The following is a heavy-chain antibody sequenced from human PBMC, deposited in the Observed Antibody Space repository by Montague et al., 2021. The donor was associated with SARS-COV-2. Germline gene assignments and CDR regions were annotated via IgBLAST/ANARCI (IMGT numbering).Heavy chain of an antibody. CDR3: ARDAHIGSTWSSSGFGMDV. CDR1: GDSVSSNNAA. V-gene: IGHV6-1*01. Sequence: CAISGDSVSSNNAAWNWIRQSPSRGLEWLGRTNYRSKWHYDYAVSVKSRILIIPNTSENQFSLQLNSVTPEDTAVYYCARDAHIGSTWSSSGFGMDVWGHGTTVTVSS. D-gene: IGHD6-13*01. CDR2: TNYRSKWHY. J-gene: IGHJ6*02.